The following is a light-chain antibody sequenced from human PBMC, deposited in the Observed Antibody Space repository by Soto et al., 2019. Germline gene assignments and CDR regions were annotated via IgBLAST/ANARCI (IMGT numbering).Light chain of an antibody. V-gene: IGKV3-15*01. CDR1: QSVSSN. CDR3: QQYNNWPPLT. J-gene: IGKJ4*01. CDR2: GAS. Sequence: EIVMTQSPVTLSVPPGERATLSCRASQSVSSNLAGYQQKPGQAPRLLIYGASTRTTGIPARFSGSGSGTEFTLTISSLQSEDFAVYYCQQYNNWPPLTFGGGTKVEIK.